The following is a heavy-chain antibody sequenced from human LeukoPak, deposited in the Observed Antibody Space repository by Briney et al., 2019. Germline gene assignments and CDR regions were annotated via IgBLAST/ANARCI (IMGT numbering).Heavy chain of an antibody. CDR3: ARVVIVVVPAAIKSGYYYYMDV. V-gene: IGHV4-39*07. CDR2: IYYSGST. D-gene: IGHD2-2*02. CDR1: GGSISSSSYY. Sequence: SETLSLTCTVSGGSISSSSYYWGWIRQPPGKGLEWIGSIYYSGSTYYNPSLKSRVTISVDTSKNQFSLKLSSVTAADTAVYYCARVVIVVVPAAIKSGYYYYMDVWGKGTTVTVSS. J-gene: IGHJ6*03.